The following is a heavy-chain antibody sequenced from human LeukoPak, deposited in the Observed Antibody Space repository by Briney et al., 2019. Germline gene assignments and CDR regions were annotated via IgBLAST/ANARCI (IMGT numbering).Heavy chain of an antibody. CDR1: GFTFSTYT. V-gene: IGHV3-23*01. D-gene: IGHD7-27*01. J-gene: IGHJ4*02. Sequence: PGGSLRLSCAASGFTFSTYTMYWVRHPPGKRLEWVSIIGSSGGGIHYADSVKGRFTISRDISKNALYLQMHSLRVEDTAVYYCAIDPNWGTHSWGQGVLVTVSS. CDR3: AIDPNWGTHS. CDR2: IGSSGGGI.